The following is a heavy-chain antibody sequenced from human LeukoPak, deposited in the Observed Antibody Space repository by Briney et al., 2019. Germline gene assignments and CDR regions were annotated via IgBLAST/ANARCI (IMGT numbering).Heavy chain of an antibody. J-gene: IGHJ6*03. CDR3: AGTAAGTSPYYYYMDV. V-gene: IGHV1-2*06. CDR1: GYTFTGYY. D-gene: IGHD6-13*01. Sequence: ASVKVSCKASGYTFTGYYTHWVRQAPGQGLEWMGRINPNSGSTNYAQKFQGRVTMTRDTSISTAYMELSRLRSDDTAVYYCAGTAAGTSPYYYYMDVWGKGTTVTVSS. CDR2: INPNSGST.